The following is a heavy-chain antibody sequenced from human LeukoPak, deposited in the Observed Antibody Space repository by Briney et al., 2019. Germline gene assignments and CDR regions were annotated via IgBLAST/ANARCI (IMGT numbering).Heavy chain of an antibody. CDR1: GYSITSYW. V-gene: IGHV5-10-1*01. CDR3: ARHLVGATRNFDY. J-gene: IGHJ4*02. Sequence: GESLKISCKASGYSITSYWISWVRQMPGKGLDWMGRIDPSDSYTNYSPSFQGHVTISADRSISTAYLQWSSLKASDTAMYYCARHLVGATRNFDYWGQGTLVTVSS. D-gene: IGHD1-26*01. CDR2: IDPSDSYT.